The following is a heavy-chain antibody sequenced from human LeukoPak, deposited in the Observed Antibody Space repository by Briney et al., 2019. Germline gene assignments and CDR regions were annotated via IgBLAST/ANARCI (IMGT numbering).Heavy chain of an antibody. CDR3: IRGWYSSSPFDY. CDR2: IDTDGSST. Sequence: PGGSLRLSCAASGFTFSSYWMPWVRQAPGKGLVWVSRIDTDGSSTSYADSVKGRFTISRDNAKNTLYLQMNSLRAEDTAVYYCIRGWYSSSPFDYWGQGTLVTVSS. D-gene: IGHD6-6*01. J-gene: IGHJ4*02. V-gene: IGHV3-74*01. CDR1: GFTFSSYW.